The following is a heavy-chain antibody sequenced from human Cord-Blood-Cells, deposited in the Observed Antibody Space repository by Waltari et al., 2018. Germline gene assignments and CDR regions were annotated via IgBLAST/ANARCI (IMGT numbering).Heavy chain of an antibody. CDR2: IYHSGSP. J-gene: IGHJ4*02. Sequence: VQLQESGPGLVKPSETLSLTCTVSGYSISSGYYWGWIRQPPGKGLEWIGSIYHSGSPYYNPSLKSRVTISVDTSKNQFSLKLSSVTAADTAVYYCARVNYSNYFDYWGQGTLVTVSS. V-gene: IGHV4-38-2*02. D-gene: IGHD4-4*01. CDR3: ARVNYSNYFDY. CDR1: GYSISSGYY.